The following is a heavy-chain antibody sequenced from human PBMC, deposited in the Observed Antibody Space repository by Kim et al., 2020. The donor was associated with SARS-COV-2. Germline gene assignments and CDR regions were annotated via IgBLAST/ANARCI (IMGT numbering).Heavy chain of an antibody. Sequence: ASVKVSCKASGYTFTGYYMHWVRQAPGQGLEWMGWINPNSGGTNYAQKFQGRVTMTRDTSISTAYMELSRLRSDDTAVYYCARDSEYYYDSSDLLYFDYWGQGTLVTVPS. D-gene: IGHD3-22*01. CDR3: ARDSEYYYDSSDLLYFDY. V-gene: IGHV1-2*02. J-gene: IGHJ4*02. CDR1: GYTFTGYY. CDR2: INPNSGGT.